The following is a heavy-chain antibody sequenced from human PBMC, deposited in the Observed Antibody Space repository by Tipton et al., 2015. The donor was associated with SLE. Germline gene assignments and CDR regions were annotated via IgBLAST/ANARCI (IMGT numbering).Heavy chain of an antibody. CDR1: GFSLADYA. CDR2: ISRSGGAM. V-gene: IGHV3-9*01. Sequence: SLRLSCAASGFSLADYAMHCVPQAPGKGLERVSGISRSGGAMGSGESAGGRFTISSDNAKNSLYLQMNSLRAEDTALYHCARDESSGWPGRYFDLWGRGTLVTVSS. D-gene: IGHD6-19*01. CDR3: ARDESSGWPGRYFDL. J-gene: IGHJ2*01.